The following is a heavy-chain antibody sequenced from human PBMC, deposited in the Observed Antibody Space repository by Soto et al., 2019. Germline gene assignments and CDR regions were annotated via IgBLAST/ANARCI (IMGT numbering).Heavy chain of an antibody. V-gene: IGHV3-23*01. CDR2: ISGSGGST. CDR1: GFTFSSYA. CDR3: AKGYSYGPPNDY. J-gene: IGHJ4*02. Sequence: GSLRLSCAASGFTFSSYAMSWVRQAPGKGLEWVSAISGSGGSTYYADSVKGRFTISRDNSKNTLYLQMNSLRAGDTAVYYCAKGYSYGPPNDYWGQGTLVTVSS. D-gene: IGHD5-18*01.